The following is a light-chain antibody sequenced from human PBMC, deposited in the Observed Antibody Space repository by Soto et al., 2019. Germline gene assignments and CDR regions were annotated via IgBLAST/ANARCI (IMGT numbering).Light chain of an antibody. Sequence: EIVLTQSPGTLSLSPGERATLSCRASQSVSSNLAWYQQKPGQAPRLLIYGASSRATGIPDRFSGSGSGTDFTLTISRLEPEDFAVYYCQQYGSIPRTFGQGTKVDIK. CDR2: GAS. CDR3: QQYGSIPRT. J-gene: IGKJ1*01. V-gene: IGKV3-20*01. CDR1: QSVSSN.